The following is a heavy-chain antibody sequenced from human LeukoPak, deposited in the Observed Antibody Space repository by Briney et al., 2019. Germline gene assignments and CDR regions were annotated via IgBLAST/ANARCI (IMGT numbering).Heavy chain of an antibody. V-gene: IGHV4-59*01. J-gene: IGHJ6*03. CDR3: ARVSWFPGTSYYYMDV. CDR2: IYYSGTT. CDR1: GFTFSSYW. D-gene: IGHD1-1*01. Sequence: GSLRLSCAASGFTFSSYWMSWIRQPPGKGLEWIGYIYYSGTTNYNPSLKSRVTISVDTSKNQFSLKLSSVTAADTAVYYCARVSWFPGTSYYYMDVWGKGTTVTVSS.